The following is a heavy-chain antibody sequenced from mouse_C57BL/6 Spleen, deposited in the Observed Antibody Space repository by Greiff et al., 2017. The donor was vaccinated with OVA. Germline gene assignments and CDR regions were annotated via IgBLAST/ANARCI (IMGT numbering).Heavy chain of an antibody. CDR3: TRGDYNGSRRVAMDY. J-gene: IGHJ4*01. D-gene: IGHD1-1*01. CDR1: GYTFTDYE. V-gene: IGHV1-15*01. Sequence: QVQLKQSGAELVRPGASVTLSCKASGYTFTDYEMHWVKQTPVHGLEWIGAIDPETGGTAYNQKFKGKAILTADKSSSTAYMELRSLTSEDSAVYYCTRGDYNGSRRVAMDYWGQGTSVTVAS. CDR2: IDPETGGT.